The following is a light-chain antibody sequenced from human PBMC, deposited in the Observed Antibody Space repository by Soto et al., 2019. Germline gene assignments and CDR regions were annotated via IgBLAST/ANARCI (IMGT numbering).Light chain of an antibody. Sequence: EIVLTQSPGTLPLSPGERATLSCRASLSVASNYVAWYQQKPGQAPRLLIYAASHRATGIPDRFSASRSRTDITHTIGRLQQEEFALYHCQQYASEPGKYGKGT. V-gene: IGKV3-20*01. CDR3: QQYASEPGK. CDR2: AAS. J-gene: IGKJ1*01. CDR1: LSVASNY.